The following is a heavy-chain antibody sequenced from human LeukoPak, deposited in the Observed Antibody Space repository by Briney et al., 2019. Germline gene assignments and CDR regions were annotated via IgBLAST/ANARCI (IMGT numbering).Heavy chain of an antibody. D-gene: IGHD3-3*01. CDR3: ARVFNFWSGYLDP. J-gene: IGHJ5*02. CDR1: GGSISSGGYC. CDR2: IYHSGST. Sequence: KPSETLSLTCTVSGGSISSGGYCWSWIRQPPGKGLEWIGYIYHSGSTYYNPSLKSRVTISVDTSKNQFSLKLSSVTAADTAVYYCARVFNFWSGYLDPWGQGTLVTVSS. V-gene: IGHV4-30-2*01.